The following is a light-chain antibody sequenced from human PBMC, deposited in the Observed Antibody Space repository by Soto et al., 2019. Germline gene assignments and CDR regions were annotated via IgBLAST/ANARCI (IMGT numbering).Light chain of an antibody. CDR1: SSDVGGYNY. CDR2: EVN. Sequence: QSALTQPASVSGSPGQSITISCTGTSSDVGGYNYVSWYQQYPGKAPKLIVYEVNNRPSGVSGRFSGSKSGNTASLAISGLRSEDEAVYYCASWDDRLGAVIFGGGTKVTV. J-gene: IGLJ2*01. V-gene: IGLV2-14*01. CDR3: ASWDDRLGAVI.